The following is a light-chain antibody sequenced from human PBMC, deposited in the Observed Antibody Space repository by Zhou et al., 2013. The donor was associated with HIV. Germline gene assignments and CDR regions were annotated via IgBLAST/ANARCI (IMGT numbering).Light chain of an antibody. Sequence: DIQMTQSPSSLSASVGDRVTIPCRASQSISHWLAWYQQKPGKAPKLLIYEASTLESGVPSRFRGSGSGTSFTFTITSLQPEDTGTYICQQYEDLPLTFGGGTKVEVK. CDR1: QSISHW. V-gene: IGKV1-5*03. CDR2: EAS. CDR3: QQYEDLPLT. J-gene: IGKJ4*01.